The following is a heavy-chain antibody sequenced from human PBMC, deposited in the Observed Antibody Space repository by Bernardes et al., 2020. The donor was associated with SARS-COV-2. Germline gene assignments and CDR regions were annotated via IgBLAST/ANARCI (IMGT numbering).Heavy chain of an antibody. CDR2: INSDGSST. CDR3: ARVDSSSWYYYYYYMDV. V-gene: IGHV3-74*01. CDR1: GFPFSSYW. Sequence: GGSLRLSCAASGFPFSSYWMHWVRQAPGKGLVWVSRINSDGSSTSYADSVKGRFTISRDNAKNTLYLQMNSLRAEDTAVYYCARVDSSSWYYYYYYMDVWGKGNTVTVSS. D-gene: IGHD6-13*01. J-gene: IGHJ6*03.